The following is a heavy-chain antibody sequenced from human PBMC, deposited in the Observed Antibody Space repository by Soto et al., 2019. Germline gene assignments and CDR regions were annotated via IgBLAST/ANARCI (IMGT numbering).Heavy chain of an antibody. Sequence: ASVTVSCTASGYTFTCDYMHWVRQAPGQGLEWMGWINPNSGGTNYAQKFQGWVTMTRDTSISTAYMELSRLRSDDTAVYYCARGIMITFGGVIATYNWFDPWGQGTLVTVSS. CDR1: GYTFTCDY. D-gene: IGHD3-16*02. CDR3: ARGIMITFGGVIATYNWFDP. J-gene: IGHJ5*02. V-gene: IGHV1-2*04. CDR2: INPNSGGT.